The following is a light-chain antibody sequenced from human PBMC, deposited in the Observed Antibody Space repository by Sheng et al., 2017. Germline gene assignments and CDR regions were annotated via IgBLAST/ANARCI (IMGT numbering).Light chain of an antibody. CDR3: QQYDTDPWT. J-gene: IGKJ1*01. CDR2: KAS. V-gene: IGKV1-5*03. CDR1: QSVGQS. Sequence: DIQMTQSPSTLSASVGDRVTITCRASQSVGQSLAWYQQKPGKAPNLLIYKASNLQSGVPSRFSGGGSGTEFTLTISSLQPDDFATYYCQQYDTDPWTFGQGTKVEVK.